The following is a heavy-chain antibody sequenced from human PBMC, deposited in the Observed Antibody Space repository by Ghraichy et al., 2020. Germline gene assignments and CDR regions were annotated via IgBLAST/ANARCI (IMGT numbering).Heavy chain of an antibody. D-gene: IGHD6-13*01. J-gene: IGHJ6*02. CDR2: ISAYNGNT. CDR1: GYTFTSYG. CDR3: ARVCLISCPPAAAGKVGYYYGMDV. Sequence: ASVKVSCKASGYTFTSYGISWVRQAPGQGLEWMGWISAYNGNTNYAQKLQGRVTMTTDTSTSTAYMELRSLRSGDTAVYYCARVCLISCPPAAAGKVGYYYGMDVWGQGTTVTVSS. V-gene: IGHV1-18*01.